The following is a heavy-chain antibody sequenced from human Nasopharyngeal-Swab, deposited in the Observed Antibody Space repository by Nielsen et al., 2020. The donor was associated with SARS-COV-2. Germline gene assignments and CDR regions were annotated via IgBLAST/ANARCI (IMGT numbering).Heavy chain of an antibody. Sequence: SETLSLTCTVSGRSTSSSSYYWGWTRQPPGKGLEWIGRIYSGSTSYNPSLKSRVTISVDTSKNQFSLKLSSVTAADTAVYYCARGHEYSSSYFDYWGQGTLVTVSS. J-gene: IGHJ4*02. CDR1: GRSTSSSSYY. CDR2: IYSGST. CDR3: ARGHEYSSSYFDY. V-gene: IGHV4-39*01. D-gene: IGHD6-6*01.